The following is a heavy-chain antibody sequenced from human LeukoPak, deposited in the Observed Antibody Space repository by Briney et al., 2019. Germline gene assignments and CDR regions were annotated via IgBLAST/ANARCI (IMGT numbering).Heavy chain of an antibody. CDR3: ARRGWSSGPWAFDI. D-gene: IGHD3-22*01. V-gene: IGHV5-51*01. CDR1: GYSFTSYW. CDR2: IYPCDSDT. Sequence: GESPKISCNGSGYSFTSYWIGWGRQMPGKGLEWMGVIYPCDSDTRYSPSLQGQVPISADKPISTAYLQWSSLKASATAMYYCARRGWSSGPWAFDIWGQGTMVTVSS. J-gene: IGHJ3*02.